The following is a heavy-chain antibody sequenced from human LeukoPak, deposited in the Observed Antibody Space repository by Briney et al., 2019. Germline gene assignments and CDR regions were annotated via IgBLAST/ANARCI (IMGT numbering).Heavy chain of an antibody. J-gene: IGHJ4*02. CDR2: IYPGDSDT. V-gene: IGHV5-51*01. CDR3: ARRGGYNYGYFDY. D-gene: IGHD5-18*01. Sequence: GEPLKISWKGSEYSFTNYWIGWVLQTPGKGLEWMGFIYPGDSDTTYSPSFQGQVTISADKSIRTAYLHWSILKASDTAMYYCARRGGYNYGYFDYWGQGTQVTVSS. CDR1: EYSFTNYW.